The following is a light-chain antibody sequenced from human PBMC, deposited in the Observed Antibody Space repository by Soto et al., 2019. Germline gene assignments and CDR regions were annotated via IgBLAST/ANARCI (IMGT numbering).Light chain of an antibody. V-gene: IGKV1D-16*01. CDR3: LQYKTYPLT. CDR1: QGINNW. Sequence: DIQMTQSPSSLSASVGDRVTITCRASQGINNWLAWYQQKSGKAPKSLIYVASSLESGVPSRFSGSASGTDFTLTISNLQPEDFATYYCLQYKTYPLTFGGGTKVEIK. J-gene: IGKJ4*01. CDR2: VAS.